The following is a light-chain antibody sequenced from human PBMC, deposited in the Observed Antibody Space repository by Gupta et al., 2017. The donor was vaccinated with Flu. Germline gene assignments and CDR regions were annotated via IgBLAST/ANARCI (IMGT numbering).Light chain of an antibody. CDR2: GAS. J-gene: IGKJ1*01. V-gene: IGKV3-20*01. CDR1: QSVSSSY. CDR3: QQYGSSSWT. Sequence: IVLTQSPGTLSLSPGERATLSCRASQSVSSSYLAWYQQKPGQAPRLLIYGASSRATGIPDRFRGSGSGTDFTLTISRLEPEDFAVYYCQQYGSSSWTFGQGTKVEIK.